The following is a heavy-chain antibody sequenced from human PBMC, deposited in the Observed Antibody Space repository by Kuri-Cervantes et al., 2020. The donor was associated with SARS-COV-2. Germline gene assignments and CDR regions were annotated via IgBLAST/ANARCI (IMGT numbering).Heavy chain of an antibody. CDR2: ISSSSSTI. Sequence: GGSLRLSCAASGFTFSSYSMNWVRQAPGKGLEWVSYISSSSSTIYYADSVKGRFTISRDNSKNTLYLQMNSLRAEDTAVYYCAKAAYYDYVPDYWGQGTLVTVSS. D-gene: IGHD3-16*01. V-gene: IGHV3-48*01. J-gene: IGHJ4*02. CDR3: AKAAYYDYVPDY. CDR1: GFTFSSYS.